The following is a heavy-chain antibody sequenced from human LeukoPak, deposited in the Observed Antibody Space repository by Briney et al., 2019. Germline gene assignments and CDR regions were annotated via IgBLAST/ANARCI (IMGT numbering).Heavy chain of an antibody. J-gene: IGHJ4*02. CDR1: GASIRSGDYY. D-gene: IGHD2-2*01. V-gene: IGHV4-30-4*01. CDR3: ARYIGPAVDFDY. CDR2: ISYRGSA. Sequence: PSQTLSLTCTVSGASIRSGDYYWSWIRQPPGKGLEWIGYISYRGSAYYNPSLKSRVTISVDTSKNQFSLKLSSVTAADTAVYYCARYIGPAVDFDYWGQGTLVTVSS.